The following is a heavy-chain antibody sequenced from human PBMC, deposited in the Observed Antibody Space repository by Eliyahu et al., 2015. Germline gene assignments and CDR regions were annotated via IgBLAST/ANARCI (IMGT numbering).Heavy chain of an antibody. D-gene: IGHD3-3*01. CDR3: ARRVPGSPVDV. CDR2: IFYSRGT. CDR1: GGSISSASCX. Sequence: QLQLQESGPGLVKPSETLSLTCPVSGGSISSASCXWGWIRQPPGKGLEWIGSIFYSRGTYYNPSLKSRVTIXADTSKNQFSLTLSSVTAADTAVYYCARRVPGSPVDVWGKGTTVIVSS. J-gene: IGHJ6*04. V-gene: IGHV4-39*01.